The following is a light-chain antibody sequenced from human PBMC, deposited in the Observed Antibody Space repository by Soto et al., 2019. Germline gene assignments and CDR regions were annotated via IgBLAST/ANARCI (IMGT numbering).Light chain of an antibody. CDR1: QSISNY. CDR3: QQRSNWPPSIT. V-gene: IGKV3-11*01. Sequence: EIVLTQSPVTLSLSPGQGAALSCRASQSISNYLAWYQQKPSQAPRLLIYDASNRATGTPARFSGSGSGTDFTLTISSLEPEDFAVYYCQQRSNWPPSITFGQGTRLEIK. CDR2: DAS. J-gene: IGKJ5*01.